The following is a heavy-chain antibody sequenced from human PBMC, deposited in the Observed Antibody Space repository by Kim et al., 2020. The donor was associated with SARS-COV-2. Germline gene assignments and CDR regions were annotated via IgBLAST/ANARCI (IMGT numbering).Heavy chain of an antibody. CDR3: ARVRVVVPAARSWFDP. D-gene: IGHD2-2*01. J-gene: IGHJ5*02. Sequence: PSLKSGVTIAVDTSKNQFSLKLSSVTAADTAVYDCARVRVVVPAARSWFDPWGQGTLVTVSS. V-gene: IGHV4-31*02.